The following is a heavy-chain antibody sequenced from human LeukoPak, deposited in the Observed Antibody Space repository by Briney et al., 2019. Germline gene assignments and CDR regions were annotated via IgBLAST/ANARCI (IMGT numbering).Heavy chain of an antibody. CDR2: IYHNGRT. Sequence: SETLSLTCTVSGASFSNDYWSWVRQAPGKGLEWIGYIYHNGRTNYSPSLKSRIIMSIDTSQNQFSLKLTSVTAADTAVYYCARASEGIGYFDTWGRGSLVTVSS. CDR3: ARASEGIGYFDT. V-gene: IGHV4-59*01. CDR1: GASFSNDY. D-gene: IGHD3-3*01. J-gene: IGHJ4*02.